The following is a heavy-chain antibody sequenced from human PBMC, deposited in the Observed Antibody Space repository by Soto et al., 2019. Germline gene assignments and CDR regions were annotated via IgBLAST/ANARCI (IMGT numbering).Heavy chain of an antibody. J-gene: IGHJ5*02. CDR3: ARYALGLSPWWYNWFDR. CDR2: ISDSGGSP. Sequence: VQLLESGGGLVQPGGSLRLSCAASGFTFSSYAMNWVRQTPGEGLEWVSGISDSGGSPYYADSVKGLFTISRDNSKNTLYLQMDSLRAEDTGVYYCARYALGLSPWWYNWFDRWGQGTLVSVSS. D-gene: IGHD2-8*02. V-gene: IGHV3-23*01. CDR1: GFTFSSYA.